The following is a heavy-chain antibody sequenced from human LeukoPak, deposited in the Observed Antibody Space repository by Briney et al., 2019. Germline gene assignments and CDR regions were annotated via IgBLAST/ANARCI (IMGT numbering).Heavy chain of an antibody. CDR3: AREVLSMVRGVIPKEAWGWFDP. V-gene: IGHV4-39*07. J-gene: IGHJ5*02. D-gene: IGHD3-10*01. CDR1: SGSISTSNYY. CDR2: IFYSGST. Sequence: SETLSLTCTVSSGSISTSNYYWGWVRQPPGKALEWIGNIFYSGSTYCSPSLKSRVTISLDTSRNQFSLKLRSVTAADTAVYYCAREVLSMVRGVIPKEAWGWFDPWGQGTLVTVSS.